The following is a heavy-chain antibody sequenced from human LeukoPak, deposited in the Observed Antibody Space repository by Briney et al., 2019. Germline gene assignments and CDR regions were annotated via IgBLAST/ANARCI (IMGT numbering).Heavy chain of an antibody. CDR1: GGSISSSSYY. CDR2: IYYSGST. D-gene: IGHD6-13*01. CDR3: ASQHLEQQLGERYPGNLHFYYYYMDV. Sequence: PSETLSLTCTVSGGSISSSSYYWGWIRQPPGKGLEWIGSIYYSGSTYYNPSLKSRVTISVDTSKNQFSLKLSSVTAADTAVYYCASQHLEQQLGERYPGNLHFYYYYMDVWGKGTTVTISS. J-gene: IGHJ6*03. V-gene: IGHV4-39*01.